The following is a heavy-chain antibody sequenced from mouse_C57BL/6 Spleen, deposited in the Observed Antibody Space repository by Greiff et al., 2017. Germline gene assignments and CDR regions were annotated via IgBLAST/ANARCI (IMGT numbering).Heavy chain of an antibody. CDR1: GFSLTSYG. CDR2: IWRGGST. CDR3: AILYYYGSSPFDY. Sequence: VQVVESGPGLVQPSQSLSITCTVSGFSLTSYGVHWVRQSPGKGLEWLGVIWRGGSTDYNAAFMSRLSITKDNSKSQVFFKMNSLQADDTAIYYCAILYYYGSSPFDYWGQGTTLTVSS. V-gene: IGHV2-5*01. J-gene: IGHJ2*01. D-gene: IGHD1-1*01.